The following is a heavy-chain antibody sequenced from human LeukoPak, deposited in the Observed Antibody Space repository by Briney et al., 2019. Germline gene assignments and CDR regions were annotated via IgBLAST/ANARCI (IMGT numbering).Heavy chain of an antibody. CDR2: IIPIFGTA. D-gene: IGHD3-9*01. Sequence: SVKLSCKASGGTFSSYANSWVRRAPRQGLERMGGIIPIFGTANYAQKFQGRVTITADKSTSTAYMELSSLRSGDTAVYYCARTIYTSNYDILTGYHDYWGQGTLVTVSS. V-gene: IGHV1-69*06. J-gene: IGHJ4*02. CDR1: GGTFSSYA. CDR3: ARTIYTSNYDILTGYHDY.